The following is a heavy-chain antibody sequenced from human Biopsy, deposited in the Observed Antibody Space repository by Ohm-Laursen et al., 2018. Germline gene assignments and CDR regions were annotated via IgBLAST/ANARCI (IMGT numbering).Heavy chain of an antibody. D-gene: IGHD3-9*01. CDR2: INPKSGGT. CDR3: AIDGNDFLTDYLKIDQ. CDR1: GYTFTGYY. Sequence: SSVKVSCKASGYTFTGYYLHWARQAPGQGLEWMGWINPKSGGTHYLEKFRGGVTMTRDTSISTAYMEVSSLRSDDTAVYYCAIDGNDFLTDYLKIDQWGQGTLVTVSS. V-gene: IGHV1-2*02. J-gene: IGHJ4*02.